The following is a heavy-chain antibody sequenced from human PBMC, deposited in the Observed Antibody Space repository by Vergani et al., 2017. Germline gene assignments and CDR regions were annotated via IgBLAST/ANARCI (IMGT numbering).Heavy chain of an antibody. CDR1: GFTFSNFA. CDR3: ARARCIETCYMSNWLDS. D-gene: IGHD3-9*01. Sequence: EVHLLESGGGLVQPGGSLRLSCAASGFTFSNFAMRWVRQAPGTGLEWVSVVDSVKGRFTISRDNAKNTLYLQMNSLRVEDTGVYYCARARCIETCYMSNWLDSWGQGTLVTVSS. J-gene: IGHJ5*01. V-gene: IGHV3-23*01.